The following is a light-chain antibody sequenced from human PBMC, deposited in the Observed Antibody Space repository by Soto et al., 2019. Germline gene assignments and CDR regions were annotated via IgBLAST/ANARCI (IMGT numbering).Light chain of an antibody. Sequence: DIQMTQSPSTLSASVGDRVTITCRASQSFSGTLAWYQQKPGRAPRLLIYEASSLERGVPSRFSGSGSGTEFTLTISSLQPDDFATYDCQQYDTYSRTFGQGTKVEI. CDR2: EAS. V-gene: IGKV1-5*01. J-gene: IGKJ1*01. CDR1: QSFSGT. CDR3: QQYDTYSRT.